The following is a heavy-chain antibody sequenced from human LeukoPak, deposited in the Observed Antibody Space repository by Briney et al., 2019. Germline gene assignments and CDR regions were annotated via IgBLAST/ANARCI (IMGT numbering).Heavy chain of an antibody. Sequence: GGSLRLSCAASGFIFSSYTMNWVRQAPGKGLEWISHFSSSSGNIYYADSVKGRFTISRDNAKNSLYLQMNSLRDEDTAVYYCAAGLLWGSYLGVFDIWGQGTMVTVSS. V-gene: IGHV3-48*02. CDR1: GFIFSSYT. CDR2: FSSSSGNI. D-gene: IGHD3-16*02. CDR3: AAGLLWGSYLGVFDI. J-gene: IGHJ3*02.